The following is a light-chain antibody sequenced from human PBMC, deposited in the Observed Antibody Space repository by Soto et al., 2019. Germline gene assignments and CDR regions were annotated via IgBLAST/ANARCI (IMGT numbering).Light chain of an antibody. J-gene: IGKJ1*01. CDR3: LQDYNYPRT. CDR2: GAT. Sequence: ALQMTQSPSSLSASVGDRVTITCRASQDIRTELGWYQQKPGKAPKLLIYGATTLQSGVPSRFSGSGSGTVFTLTISGLEPEDFETYYCLQDYNYPRTFGQGTKVEVK. CDR1: QDIRTE. V-gene: IGKV1-6*01.